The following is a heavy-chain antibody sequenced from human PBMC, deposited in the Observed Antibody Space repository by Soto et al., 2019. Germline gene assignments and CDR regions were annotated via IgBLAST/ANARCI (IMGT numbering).Heavy chain of an antibody. CDR1: GYTFTGNV. CDR3: ARDISYYHDDRGYSNFDY. D-gene: IGHD3-22*01. CDR2: VRGSNGDT. J-gene: IGHJ4*02. Sequence: QVQLVQSGTEVKRPGASVKVSCRFVGYTFTGNVISWIGQAPGQGLDGMGWVRGSNGDTKYVENYQGRVTMTIDTSTSTAYMELRSLRSDDTAVYYCARDISYYHDDRGYSNFDYWGQGTLVTVSP. V-gene: IGHV1-18*01.